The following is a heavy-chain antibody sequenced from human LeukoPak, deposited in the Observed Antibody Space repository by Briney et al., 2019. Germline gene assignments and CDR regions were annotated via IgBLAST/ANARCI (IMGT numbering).Heavy chain of an antibody. CDR3: AREQSGTRGWYTVDY. D-gene: IGHD6-19*01. V-gene: IGHV3-23*01. CDR1: GFTFSTYA. CDR2: IRPDGDRT. J-gene: IGHJ4*02. Sequence: GGSLLLSCAASGFTFSTYAITWVRQGPGKGLEWVSAIRPDGDRTYYANSVRGRFTISRDNSKDTVYLQINGLRVEDTAVYYCAREQSGTRGWYTVDYWGQGTLVTVSS.